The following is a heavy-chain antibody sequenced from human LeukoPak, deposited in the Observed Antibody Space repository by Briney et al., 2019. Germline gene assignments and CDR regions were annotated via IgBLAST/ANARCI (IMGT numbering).Heavy chain of an antibody. Sequence: SETLSFTCTVSGGSISSSSYYWGWIRQPPGKGLEWIGSIYYSGSTYYNPSLKSRVTISVDTSKNQFSLKLSSVTAADTAVYYCARLRGNSDIYWGQGTLVTVSS. CDR2: IYYSGST. CDR1: GGSISSSSYY. D-gene: IGHD4-23*01. V-gene: IGHV4-39*01. CDR3: ARLRGNSDIY. J-gene: IGHJ4*02.